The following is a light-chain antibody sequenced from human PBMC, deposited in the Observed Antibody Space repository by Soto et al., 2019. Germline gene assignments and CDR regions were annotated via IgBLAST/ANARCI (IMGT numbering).Light chain of an antibody. Sequence: EIVMTQSPATLSVSPGERATLSCRASQSVSSYLAWYQQKPGQAPRLLIYDASNRATGIPARFSGSGSGTEFTLTISSLQSEDFAVYYCQQCNNWPRTFGQGTKVDNK. V-gene: IGKV3D-15*01. J-gene: IGKJ1*01. CDR1: QSVSSY. CDR3: QQCNNWPRT. CDR2: DAS.